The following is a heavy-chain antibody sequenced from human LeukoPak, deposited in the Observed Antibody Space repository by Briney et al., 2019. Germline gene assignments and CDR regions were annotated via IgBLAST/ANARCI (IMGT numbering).Heavy chain of an antibody. CDR1: GGSFNDYY. V-gene: IGHV4-34*01. CDR2: INHSGTT. CDR3: TRCRYTYGCFDS. Sequence: SETLSPTCAVYGGSFNDYYWTWIRQSPGKGLELIGEINHSGTTSYNPSLKSRFTISVDTSKSQFSLKLNSVTAADKAVYYCTRCRYTYGCFDSWGQGTVVTVSS. D-gene: IGHD5-18*01. J-gene: IGHJ4*02.